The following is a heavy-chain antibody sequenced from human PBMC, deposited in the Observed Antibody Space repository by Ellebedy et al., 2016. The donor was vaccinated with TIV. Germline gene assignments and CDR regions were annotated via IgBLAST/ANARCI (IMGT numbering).Heavy chain of an antibody. CDR3: ASGARINYYMDV. D-gene: IGHD1-26*01. CDR1: GFTFSSYA. J-gene: IGHJ6*03. CDR2: ISGSGGST. Sequence: GGSLRLSXAASGFTFSSYAMSWVRQAPGKGLEWVSAISGSGGSTYYADSVKGRFTISRDNSKNTLYLQMNSLRAEDTAVYYCASGARINYYMDVWGKGTTVTVSS. V-gene: IGHV3-23*01.